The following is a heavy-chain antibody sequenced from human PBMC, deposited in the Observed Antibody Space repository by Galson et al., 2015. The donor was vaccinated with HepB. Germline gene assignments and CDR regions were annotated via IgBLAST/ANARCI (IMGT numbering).Heavy chain of an antibody. CDR1: GYTFTRYD. J-gene: IGHJ4*02. D-gene: IGHD3-16*01. CDR2: MNGNSGKT. V-gene: IGHV1-8*01. CDR3: ARVTPRGSDVYY. Sequence: SVKVSCKASGYTFTRYDINWVRQATGQGLEWMGWMNGNSGKTGYAQKFQGRLTMTRDTSISTAYMELSSLKSDDTAVYYCARVTPRGSDVYYWGQGTLVTVSS.